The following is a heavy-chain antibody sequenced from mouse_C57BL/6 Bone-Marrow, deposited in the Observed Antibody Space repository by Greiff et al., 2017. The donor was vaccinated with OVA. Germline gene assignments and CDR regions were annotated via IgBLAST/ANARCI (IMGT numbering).Heavy chain of an antibody. CDR1: GYSFTDYN. D-gene: IGHD2-3*01. V-gene: IGHV1-39*01. CDR3: ASGDDGYYLYYYAMDY. CDR2: INPNYGTT. J-gene: IGHJ4*01. Sequence: VQLKQSGPELVKPGASVKISCKASGYSFTDYNMNWVKQSNGKSLEWIGVINPNYGTTSYNQKFKGKATLTVDQSSSTAYMQLNSLTSEDSAVXYCASGDDGYYLYYYAMDYWGQGTSVTVSS.